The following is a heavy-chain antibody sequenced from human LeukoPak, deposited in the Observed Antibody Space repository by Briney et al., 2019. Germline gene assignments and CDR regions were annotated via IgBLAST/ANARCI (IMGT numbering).Heavy chain of an antibody. Sequence: SVKVSCKASGGTFSSYAISWVRQAPGQGLEWMGGIIPIFGTANYAQKFQGRVTITADESTSTAYMELSSLKSEDTAVYYCARAYSYGYYFDYWGQGTLVTVSS. CDR2: IIPIFGTA. CDR1: GGTFSSYA. CDR3: ARAYSYGYYFDY. V-gene: IGHV1-69*13. D-gene: IGHD5-18*01. J-gene: IGHJ4*02.